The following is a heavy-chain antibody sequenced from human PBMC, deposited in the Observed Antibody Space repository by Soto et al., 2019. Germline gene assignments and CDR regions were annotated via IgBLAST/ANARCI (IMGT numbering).Heavy chain of an antibody. CDR2: INHSGST. CDR1: GGSFSGYY. V-gene: IGHV4-34*01. J-gene: IGHJ5*02. Sequence: QVQLQQWGAGLLKPSETLSLTCAVYGGSFSGYYWSWIRQPPGKGLEWIGEINHSGSTNYNPSLKSRVTISVDTSKNQFSLKLSSVTAADTAVYYCARGLYYDSSGRGSTNWFDPWGQGTLVTVSS. CDR3: ARGLYYDSSGRGSTNWFDP. D-gene: IGHD3-22*01.